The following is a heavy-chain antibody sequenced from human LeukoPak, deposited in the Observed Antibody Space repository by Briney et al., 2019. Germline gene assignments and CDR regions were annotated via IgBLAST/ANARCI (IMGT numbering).Heavy chain of an antibody. J-gene: IGHJ4*02. V-gene: IGHV4-38-2*02. Sequence: NASETLSLTCTVSGYSISSGYYWGWIRQPPGKGLEWIGSIYHSGSTYYNPSLKSRVTISVDTSKDQFSLKLSSVTAADTAVYYCARDSMDFWSGYYPFDYWGQGTLVTVSS. CDR1: GYSISSGYY. CDR3: ARDSMDFWSGYYPFDY. CDR2: IYHSGST. D-gene: IGHD3-3*01.